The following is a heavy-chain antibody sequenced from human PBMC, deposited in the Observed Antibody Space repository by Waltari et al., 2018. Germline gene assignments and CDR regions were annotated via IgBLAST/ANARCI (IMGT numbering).Heavy chain of an antibody. CDR3: ARASYGSGSSWFDP. CDR1: GGSISTPF. D-gene: IGHD3-10*01. V-gene: IGHV4-59*11. Sequence: QVQLQESGPGLVKPSETLSLICSVSGGSISTPFWGWIRPPPGKTLEWIGNIYSSGSTNYNPSLTSRVTISFDMSKNQFSLKLRSVSAADTAVYYCARASYGSGSSWFDPWGQGNLVTVSS. CDR2: IYSSGST. J-gene: IGHJ5*02.